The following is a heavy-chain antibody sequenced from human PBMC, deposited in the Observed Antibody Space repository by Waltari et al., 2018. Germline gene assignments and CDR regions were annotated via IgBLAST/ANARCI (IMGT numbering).Heavy chain of an antibody. CDR3: ARDDCSGGSCLDY. D-gene: IGHD2-15*01. J-gene: IGHJ4*02. V-gene: IGHV1-2*02. CDR2: INPNSGGT. CDR1: KYPFTGYY. Sequence: QVQLLQSGAEVKNPGASVKVYCKASKYPFTGYYIHWVRQAPGQGLEWMGWINPNSGGTNYIQKFQGRVTMTRDPSISTAYMELSSLRSDVTAIYYCARDDCSGGSCLDYWGQGTLVTVSS.